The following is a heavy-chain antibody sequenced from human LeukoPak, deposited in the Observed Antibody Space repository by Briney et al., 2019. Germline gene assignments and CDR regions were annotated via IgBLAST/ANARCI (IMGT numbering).Heavy chain of an antibody. CDR3: ARDRPAEYSSGWYYHYYGMDV. J-gene: IGHJ6*02. D-gene: IGHD6-19*01. V-gene: IGHV3-33*01. Sequence: PGGSLRLSCAASGFTFSSYGMHWVRQAPGKGLEWVAVIWYDGSNKYYADSVKGRFTISRDNSKNTLYLQMNSLRAEDTAVYYCARDRPAEYSSGWYYHYYGMDVWGQGTTVTVSS. CDR1: GFTFSSYG. CDR2: IWYDGSNK.